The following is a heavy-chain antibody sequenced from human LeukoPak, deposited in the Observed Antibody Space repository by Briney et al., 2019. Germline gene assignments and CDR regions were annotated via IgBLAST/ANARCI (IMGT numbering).Heavy chain of an antibody. J-gene: IGHJ4*02. D-gene: IGHD3-22*01. V-gene: IGHV4-59*01. CDR2: IYHSGST. CDR3: ARGQWLPAFDF. CDR1: GGFNTHYC. Sequence: SETLTLTCSVSGGFNTHYCWTWIRQPPGKELEWIGYIYHSGSTKYNPSLKSRVTISVDTSKNHFSLKLSSVTAADTAVYYCARGQWLPAFDFWGQGTLVTVSS.